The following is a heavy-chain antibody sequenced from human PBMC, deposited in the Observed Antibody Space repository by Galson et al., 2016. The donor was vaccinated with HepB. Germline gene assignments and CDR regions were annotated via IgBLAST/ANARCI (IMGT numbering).Heavy chain of an antibody. J-gene: IGHJ4*02. CDR1: GFTFSSYA. Sequence: SLRLSCAAAGFTFSSYALSWVRPAPGKGLEWVSALSGSGGRTYYADSVKGRFTISRDNSKSTLYLQMNSLRAEDTAVYYCAKSSSGATPRPNFDYWGQGTLVTVSS. CDR3: AKSSSGATPRPNFDY. CDR2: LSGSGGRT. D-gene: IGHD1-26*01. V-gene: IGHV3-23*01.